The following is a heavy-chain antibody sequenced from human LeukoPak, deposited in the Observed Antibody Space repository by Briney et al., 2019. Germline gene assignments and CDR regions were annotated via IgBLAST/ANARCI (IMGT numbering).Heavy chain of an antibody. CDR2: FDPEDGET. CDR3: ATAPLGYCSSTSCYNAFDI. D-gene: IGHD2-2*02. V-gene: IGHV1-24*01. CDR1: GYTLTELS. J-gene: IGHJ3*02. Sequence: ASVKVSCKVSGYTLTELSMHWVRQAPGKGLEWMGVFDPEDGETIYAQKFQGRVTMTEDTSTDTAYMELSSLRSEDTAVYYCATAPLGYCSSTSCYNAFDIWGQGTMVTVSS.